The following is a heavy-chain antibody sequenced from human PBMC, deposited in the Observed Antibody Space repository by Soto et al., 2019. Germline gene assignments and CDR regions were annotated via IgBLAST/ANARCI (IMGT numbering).Heavy chain of an antibody. CDR2: MNPNSGNT. Sequence: QVQLVQSGAEVKKPGASVKVSCKASGYTFTSYDINWVRQATGQGLEWMGWMNPNSGNTGYAQKFQGRVTMTRNTSISTAYMELSSLRSEDTAGYYCVGMRFEEANKPTNWFDPWGQGTLVTVSS. CDR3: VGMRFEEANKPTNWFDP. V-gene: IGHV1-8*01. J-gene: IGHJ5*02. CDR1: GYTFTSYD. D-gene: IGHD3-10*01.